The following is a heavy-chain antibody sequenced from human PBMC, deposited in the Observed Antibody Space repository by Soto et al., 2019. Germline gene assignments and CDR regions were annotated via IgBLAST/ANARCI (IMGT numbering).Heavy chain of an antibody. CDR1: GFTFSSYG. J-gene: IGHJ4*02. Sequence: VQLVESGGTVVQPGGSLRLSCVGSGFTFSSYGMHWVRQAPGKGLECVAVISDTGSSHYYAASVEGRFTISRENSKNTLSLHMDRLRVEDTAVYYCAKDRGGDCPDNICYFGADYWGQGTPVTVSS. V-gene: IGHV3-30*18. CDR3: AKDRGGDCPDNICYFGADY. CDR2: ISDTGSSH. D-gene: IGHD2-21*02.